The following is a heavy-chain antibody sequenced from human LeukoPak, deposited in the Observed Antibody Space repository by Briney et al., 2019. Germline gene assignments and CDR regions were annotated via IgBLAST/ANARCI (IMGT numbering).Heavy chain of an antibody. CDR1: GFTFSSYG. CDR2: IRYDGSNK. D-gene: IGHD6-19*01. CDR3: ARDRLQWPVGGMDV. Sequence: GGSLRLSCAASGFTFSSYGMHWVRQAPGKGLEWVAFIRYDGSNKYYADSVKGRFTISRDNSKNTLYLQMGSLRAEDMAVYYCARDRLQWPVGGMDVWGQGTTVTVSS. J-gene: IGHJ6*02. V-gene: IGHV3-30*02.